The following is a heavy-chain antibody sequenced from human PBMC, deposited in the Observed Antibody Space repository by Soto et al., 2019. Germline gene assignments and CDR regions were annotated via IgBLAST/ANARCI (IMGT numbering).Heavy chain of an antibody. Sequence: QVQLVQSGAEVKKPGASVKVSCKASGYTFTSYAMHWVRQAPGQRLEWMGWINAGNGNTYYSQKFQGRVTITRDTSASTAYMDLSSLRSEDTAVYYCARAPYGGSLDYWGQGILVIVSS. J-gene: IGHJ4*02. CDR1: GYTFTSYA. V-gene: IGHV1-3*01. D-gene: IGHD4-17*01. CDR2: INAGNGNT. CDR3: ARAPYGGSLDY.